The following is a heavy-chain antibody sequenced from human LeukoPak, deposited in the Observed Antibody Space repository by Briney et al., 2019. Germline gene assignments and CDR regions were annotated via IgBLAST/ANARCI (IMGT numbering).Heavy chain of an antibody. CDR1: GFTFISFE. CDR2: ISSTGTTK. CDR3: AREGSISGSYYNGFDY. Sequence: GRSLRLSCAASGFTFISFEMNWIRQAPGKGLEWVSYISSTGTTKYYADSVKGRFTIFRDNAKNSLYLQMNSLRVEDTAVYYCAREGSISGSYYNGFDYWGQGTLVTVSS. V-gene: IGHV3-48*03. J-gene: IGHJ4*02. D-gene: IGHD3-10*01.